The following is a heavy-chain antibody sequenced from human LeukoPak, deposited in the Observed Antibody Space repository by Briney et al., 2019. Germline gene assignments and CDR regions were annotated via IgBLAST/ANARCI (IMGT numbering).Heavy chain of an antibody. CDR1: GGSISSGGYY. V-gene: IGHV4-30-2*01. J-gene: IGHJ6*03. CDR3: VRVVPDCSSTSCYYYYYYYMDV. Sequence: PSQTLSLTCTVSGGSISSGGYYWSWIRQPPGKGLEWIGYIYHSGSTYYNPSLKSRVTISVDRSKNQFSLKLSSVTAADTAVYYCVRVVPDCSSTSCYYYYYYYMDVWGKGTTVTVSS. CDR2: IYHSGST. D-gene: IGHD2-2*01.